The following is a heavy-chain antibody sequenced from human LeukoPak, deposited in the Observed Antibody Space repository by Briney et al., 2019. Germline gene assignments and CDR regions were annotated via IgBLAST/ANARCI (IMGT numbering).Heavy chain of an antibody. CDR2: THYSGTI. Sequence: SETLSLTCTVSGNSINNYYWNWIRQPPGKALEWIGYTHYSGTIYYNPSLKSRVTMSVDTSKNQFSLKLNSVTAADTAVYFCAKWEESENAFDIWGQGTMVSVSS. CDR1: GNSINNYY. CDR3: AKWEESENAFDI. V-gene: IGHV4-59*13. J-gene: IGHJ3*02. D-gene: IGHD1-26*01.